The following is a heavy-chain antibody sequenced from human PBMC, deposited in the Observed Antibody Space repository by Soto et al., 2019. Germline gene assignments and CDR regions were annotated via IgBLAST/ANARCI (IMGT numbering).Heavy chain of an antibody. Sequence: GGSLILNCSASGSTFNDYDMSWIRQAPGKWLEWVSYISSSGSTIYYADSVKGRFTISRDNAKNSLYLQMNSLRAEDTAVYYCARDYGQQQLDDYWGQGTLVTVSS. CDR2: ISSSGSTI. D-gene: IGHD6-13*01. CDR1: GSTFNDYD. CDR3: ARDYGQQQLDDY. J-gene: IGHJ4*02. V-gene: IGHV3-11*01.